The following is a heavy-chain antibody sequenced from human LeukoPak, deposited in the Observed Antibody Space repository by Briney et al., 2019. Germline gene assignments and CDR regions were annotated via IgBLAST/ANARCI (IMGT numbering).Heavy chain of an antibody. CDR1: GGSIRDYY. Sequence: SETLSPTCTVSGGSIRDYYWNWIRQPPGKGLEWIGYIYYSGSTTYNPSLKSRVTMSVDTAKNQFSLKLRSVTAADPAVYFCARGDFCSKSNCYLRPMDVWGKGTTVTVSS. CDR3: ARGDFCSKSNCYLRPMDV. J-gene: IGHJ6*03. D-gene: IGHD3-3*01. V-gene: IGHV4-59*01. CDR2: IYYSGST.